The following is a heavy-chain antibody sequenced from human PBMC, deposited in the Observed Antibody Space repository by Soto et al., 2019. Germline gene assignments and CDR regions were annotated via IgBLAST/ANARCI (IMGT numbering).Heavy chain of an antibody. V-gene: IGHV3-30-3*01. J-gene: IGHJ4*02. CDR3: ARDAVDVTKMVFVSPVDS. CDR2: ISFDGGND. Sequence: QVYLVESGGGVVQPGRSLRLSCAASGFMFRNHAMHWVRQAPGKGLEWVAVISFDGGNDFYADSVKGRFTISRDNSRNPLYLQMDSLSPEDTAVYYCARDAVDVTKMVFVSPVDSWGQGALVTVSS. CDR1: GFMFRNHA. D-gene: IGHD2-8*01.